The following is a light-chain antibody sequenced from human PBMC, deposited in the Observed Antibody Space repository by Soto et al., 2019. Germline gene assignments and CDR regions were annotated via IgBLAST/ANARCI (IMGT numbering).Light chain of an antibody. CDR1: QSISKH. CDR3: QQAYTSAIT. J-gene: IGKJ5*01. V-gene: IGKV1-39*01. CDR2: AAS. Sequence: DIRMPQSPSSLSASVGDGVTITSRASQSISKHLNWYQQKPGKAPKFLIYAASNLQGGVPSRFSGSGSGTDFTLTVNSLQPEDFATYYCQQAYTSAITFGQGTRLEIK.